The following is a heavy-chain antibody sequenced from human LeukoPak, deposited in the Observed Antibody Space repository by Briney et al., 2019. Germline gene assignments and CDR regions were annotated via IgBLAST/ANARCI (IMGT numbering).Heavy chain of an antibody. J-gene: IGHJ5*02. D-gene: IGHD6-13*01. Sequence: AGGSLRLSCAASGFTFSSYAMSWVRQAPGKGLEWVSAISGSGGSTYYADSVKGRFTISRDNSKNTLYLQMNSLRAEGAAVYYCAKDKQQQLVPFDPWGQGTLVTVSS. V-gene: IGHV3-23*01. CDR2: ISGSGGST. CDR3: AKDKQQQLVPFDP. CDR1: GFTFSSYA.